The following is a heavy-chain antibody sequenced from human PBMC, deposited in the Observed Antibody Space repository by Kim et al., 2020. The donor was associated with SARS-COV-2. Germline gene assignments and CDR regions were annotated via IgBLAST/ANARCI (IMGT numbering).Heavy chain of an antibody. CDR3: ASRFDITMVRGVIIPRTQDYYGMDV. Sequence: SETLSLTCTVSGGSVSSGSYYWSWIRQPPGKGLEWIGYIYYSGSTNYNPSLKSRVTISVDTSKNQFSLKLSSVTAADTAVYYCASRFDITMVRGVIIPRTQDYYGMDVWGQGTTVTVSS. J-gene: IGHJ6*02. CDR1: GGSVSSGSYY. D-gene: IGHD3-10*01. CDR2: IYYSGST. V-gene: IGHV4-61*01.